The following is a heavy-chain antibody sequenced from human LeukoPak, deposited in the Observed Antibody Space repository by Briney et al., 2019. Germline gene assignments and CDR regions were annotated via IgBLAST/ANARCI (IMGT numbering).Heavy chain of an antibody. Sequence: GGSLRLSCAASGFTFSSYSMNWVRQAPGKGLEWVSVIYSGGSTYYADSVKGRFTISRDNSKNTLYFQMNSLRAEDTAVYYCASGYTYGSSFDYWGQGTLVTVSS. CDR2: IYSGGST. J-gene: IGHJ4*02. V-gene: IGHV3-66*01. CDR3: ASGYTYGSSFDY. CDR1: GFTFSSYS. D-gene: IGHD5-18*01.